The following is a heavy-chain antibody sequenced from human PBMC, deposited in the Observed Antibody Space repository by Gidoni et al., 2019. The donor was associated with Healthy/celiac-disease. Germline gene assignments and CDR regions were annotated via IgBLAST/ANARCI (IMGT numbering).Heavy chain of an antibody. CDR3: AKILDLDSGDDY. V-gene: IGHV3-53*02. Sequence: EVQLVETGGGLIQPGGSLRLSCAASGFTISSNYMSWVRQAPGKGMEWVSVMYSGGSTYYADSVKGRLTISRDNSKNTLYLQMNSLRAEDTAVYYCAKILDLDSGDDYWGQGTLVTVSS. D-gene: IGHD3-10*01. CDR1: GFTISSNY. CDR2: MYSGGST. J-gene: IGHJ4*02.